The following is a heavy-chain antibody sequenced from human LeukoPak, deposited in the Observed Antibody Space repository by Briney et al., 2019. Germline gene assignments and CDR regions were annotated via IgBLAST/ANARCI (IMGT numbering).Heavy chain of an antibody. CDR2: IYHSGST. Sequence: SETLSLTCTVSGYSISSGYSWGWIRQPPGKGLEWIGSIYHSGSTYYNPSLKSRVTMSVDTSKNQFSLKLSSVTAADMAVYYCARAVPESSSWYGSFDYWGQGTLVTVSS. V-gene: IGHV4-38-2*02. J-gene: IGHJ4*02. CDR1: GYSISSGYS. CDR3: ARAVPESSSWYGSFDY. D-gene: IGHD6-13*01.